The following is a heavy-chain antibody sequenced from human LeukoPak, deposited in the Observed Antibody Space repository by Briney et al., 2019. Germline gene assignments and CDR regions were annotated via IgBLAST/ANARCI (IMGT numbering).Heavy chain of an antibody. D-gene: IGHD4-17*01. J-gene: IGHJ3*02. CDR2: IKQDGSEK. CDR3: ARDHQTVTTYVGGWFAFDI. V-gene: IGHV3-7*01. Sequence: GGSLRLSCAASGFTFSSYWMSWVRQAPGKGLEWVANIKQDGSEKYYVDSVKGRFTISRDNAKNSLYLQMNSLRAEDTAVYYCARDHQTVTTYVGGWFAFDIWGQGTMVTVSS. CDR1: GFTFSSYW.